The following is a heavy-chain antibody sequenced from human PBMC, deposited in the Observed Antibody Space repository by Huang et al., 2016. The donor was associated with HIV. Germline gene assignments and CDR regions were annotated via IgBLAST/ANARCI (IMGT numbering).Heavy chain of an antibody. CDR3: ARDRGQQLSPFDS. Sequence: EVQLVESGGGLVKPGGSLRLSLAASGFSLDSYKMYWVRQTPGTGLQWVSYISPSSSFIDYAYSVKGRFSISRDNAKNSLYLQMNNLRGEDTAVYYCARDRGQQLSPFDSWGQGTLVTVSS. CDR2: ISPSSSFI. V-gene: IGHV3-21*06. CDR1: GFSLDSYK. D-gene: IGHD6-13*01. J-gene: IGHJ4*02.